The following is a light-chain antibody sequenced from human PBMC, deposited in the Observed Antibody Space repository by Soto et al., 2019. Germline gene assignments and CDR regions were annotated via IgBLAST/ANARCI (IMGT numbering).Light chain of an antibody. V-gene: IGLV2-14*01. CDR3: SSFTSSSSYV. CDR1: SSDFGIYSS. Sequence: QSALTQPASVSGSPGQSITLLCTGTSSDFGIYSSVSWYQQHPGKAPKLMIHDVFYRPSGVSSRLSGSRSGNTASLTISGLQAEDEADYYCSSFTSSSSYVFGPGTKLTVL. CDR2: DVF. J-gene: IGLJ1*01.